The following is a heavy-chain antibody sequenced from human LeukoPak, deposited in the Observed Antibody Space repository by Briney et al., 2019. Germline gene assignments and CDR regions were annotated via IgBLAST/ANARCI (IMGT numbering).Heavy chain of an antibody. J-gene: IGHJ4*02. CDR1: GGTFSSYA. CDR3: ARDYSRYGSGCYYDY. D-gene: IGHD3-10*01. CDR2: IIPILGIA. Sequence: ASVKVSCKASGGTFSSYAISWVRQAPGQGLEWMGRIIPILGIANYAQKFQGRVTITADKSTSTAYMELSSLRSEDTAVYYCARDYSRYGSGCYYDYWGQGTLVTVSS. V-gene: IGHV1-69*04.